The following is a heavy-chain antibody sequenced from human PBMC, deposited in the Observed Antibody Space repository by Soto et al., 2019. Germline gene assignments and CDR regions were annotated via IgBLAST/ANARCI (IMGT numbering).Heavy chain of an antibody. Sequence: GGSLRLSCAASGFTFSTYGMHWVRQAPGKGLEWVAVIPYDGSKNYFADSVKGRFTISRDNSKNTLYLQMDSLRAEDTAVYYCAKDFRGFSGSYLDAFDIWGQGTMVTVSS. CDR3: AKDFRGFSGSYLDAFDI. CDR1: GFTFSTYG. CDR2: IPYDGSKN. J-gene: IGHJ3*02. D-gene: IGHD3-10*01. V-gene: IGHV3-30*18.